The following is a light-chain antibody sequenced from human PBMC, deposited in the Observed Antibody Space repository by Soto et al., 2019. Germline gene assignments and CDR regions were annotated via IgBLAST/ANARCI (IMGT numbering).Light chain of an antibody. CDR3: QQYGSSPPET. V-gene: IGKV3-20*01. CDR2: GAS. J-gene: IGKJ1*01. CDR1: QSVSSSY. Sequence: EIVLTQSPGTLSLSPVERATLSCSASQSVSSSYLAWYQQKPGQAPRLLIYGASNRATGIPDRFSGSGSGTDFTLTISRLEPEDFAVYYCQQYGSSPPETCGQGTKVDIK.